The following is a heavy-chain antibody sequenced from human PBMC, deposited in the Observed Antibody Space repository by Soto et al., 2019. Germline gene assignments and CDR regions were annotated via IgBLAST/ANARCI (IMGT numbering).Heavy chain of an antibody. D-gene: IGHD6-19*01. CDR2: IIPIFGTA. J-gene: IGHJ6*02. CDR1: GGTFSSYA. V-gene: IGHV1-69*12. CDR3: ARSWLGSEDYYYYGMDV. Sequence: QVQLVQSGAEVKKPGSSVKVSCKASGGTFSSYAISWVRQAPGQGLEWMGGIIPIFGTANYAQKFQGRVTITADESTSTAYRELSSLRSEDTAVYYCARSWLGSEDYYYYGMDVWGQGTTVTVSS.